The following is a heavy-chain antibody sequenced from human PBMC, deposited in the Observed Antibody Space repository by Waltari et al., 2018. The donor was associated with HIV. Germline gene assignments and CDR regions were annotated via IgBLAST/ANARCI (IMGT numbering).Heavy chain of an antibody. CDR1: GYTFTSYD. J-gene: IGHJ4*02. V-gene: IGHV1-8*01. CDR2: MNPNSGNT. Sequence: QVQLVQSGAEVKKPGASVKVSCKASGYTFTSYDINWVRQATGQGLEWRGWMNPNSGNTGYPQKFQCRVTMTRNTSISTAYMELSSLRSEDTAVYYCARGRVQVRGAMYYFDYWGQGTLVTVSS. D-gene: IGHD3-10*01. CDR3: ARGRVQVRGAMYYFDY.